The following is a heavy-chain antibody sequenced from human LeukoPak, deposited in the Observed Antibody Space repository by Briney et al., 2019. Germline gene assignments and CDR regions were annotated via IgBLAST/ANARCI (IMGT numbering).Heavy chain of an antibody. CDR3: AREYCSGGSCYGSFDY. J-gene: IGHJ4*02. V-gene: IGHV3-53*04. CDR2: IYSGGST. Sequence: GGSLRLSCAASGFTFSSYAMSWVRQAPGKGLEWVSVIYSGGSTYYADSVKGRFTISRHNSKNTLYLQMNSLRAEDTAVYYCAREYCSGGSCYGSFDYWGQGTLVTVSS. CDR1: GFTFSSYA. D-gene: IGHD2-15*01.